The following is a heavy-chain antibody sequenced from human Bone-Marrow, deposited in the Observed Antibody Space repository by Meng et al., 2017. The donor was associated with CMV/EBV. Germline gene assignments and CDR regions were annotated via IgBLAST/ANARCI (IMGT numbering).Heavy chain of an antibody. CDR1: GFTFSSYA. Sequence: GESLKISCAASGFTFSSYAMHWVRQAPGKGLEWVAVISYDGSNKYYADSMKGRFTISRDNSKNTLYLQMNSLRVEDTAVYYCGRDVGYCSSTSCPGRGAYYYYGMGVWGQGTTVTVSS. J-gene: IGHJ6*02. CDR3: GRDVGYCSSTSCPGRGAYYYYGMGV. D-gene: IGHD2-2*01. V-gene: IGHV3-30*04. CDR2: ISYDGSNK.